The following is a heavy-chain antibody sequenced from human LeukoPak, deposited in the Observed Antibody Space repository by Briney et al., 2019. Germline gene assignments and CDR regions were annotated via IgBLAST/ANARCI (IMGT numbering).Heavy chain of an antibody. V-gene: IGHV4-59*01. CDR1: GGSISSYY. D-gene: IGHD3-22*01. CDR3: AGSTYYYDSSGYYYETFDY. CDR2: IYYSGST. J-gene: IGHJ4*02. Sequence: SETLSLTCTVSGGSISSYYWSWIRQPPGKGLEWIGYIYYSGSTNYNPSLKSRDTISVDTSKNQFSLKLSSVTAADTAVYYCAGSTYYYDSSGYYYETFDYWGQGTLVTVSS.